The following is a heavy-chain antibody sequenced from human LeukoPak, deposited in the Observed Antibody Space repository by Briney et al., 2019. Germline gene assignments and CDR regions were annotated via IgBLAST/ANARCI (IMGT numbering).Heavy chain of an antibody. CDR3: ARFGVLGPYGSGSYCYFDY. CDR1: GGSFSGYY. J-gene: IGHJ4*02. V-gene: IGHV4-34*01. Sequence: SETLSLTCAVYGGSFSGYYWSWIRQPPGKGLEWIGEINHSGSTNYNPSLKSRVTISVDTSKNQFSLKLSSVTAADTAVYYCARFGVLGPYGSGSYCYFDYWGQGTLVTVSS. D-gene: IGHD3-10*01. CDR2: INHSGST.